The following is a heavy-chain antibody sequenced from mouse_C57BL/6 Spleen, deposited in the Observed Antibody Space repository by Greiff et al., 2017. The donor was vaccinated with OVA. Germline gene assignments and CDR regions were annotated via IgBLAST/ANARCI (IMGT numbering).Heavy chain of an antibody. J-gene: IGHJ2*01. CDR2: ISSGGGYI. Sequence: EVHLVESGEGLVKPGGSLKLSCAASGFTFSSYAMSWVRQTPEKRLEWVAYISSGGGYIYYADTVKGRFTISRDNARNTLYLQMSSLKSEDTAMYYCTRGEGVITTPFDDWGQGTTLTVSS. CDR1: GFTFSSYA. CDR3: TRGEGVITTPFDD. V-gene: IGHV5-9-1*02. D-gene: IGHD1-1*01.